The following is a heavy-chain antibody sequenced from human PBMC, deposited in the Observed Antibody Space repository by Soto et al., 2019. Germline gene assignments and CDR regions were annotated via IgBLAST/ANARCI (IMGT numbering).Heavy chain of an antibody. CDR1: GFTFSSFA. D-gene: IGHD3-9*01. J-gene: IGHJ4*02. V-gene: IGHV3-23*01. CDR2: ISGSGAST. Sequence: GRSLRLSCAASGFTFSSFAMSRVSQAQGKGLEWVSAISGSGASTYYADSVKGRFTISRDNSKNTLYLQMNSLRAEDTAVYYCAHFDWFIDYWGQGTLVTVSS. CDR3: AHFDWFIDY.